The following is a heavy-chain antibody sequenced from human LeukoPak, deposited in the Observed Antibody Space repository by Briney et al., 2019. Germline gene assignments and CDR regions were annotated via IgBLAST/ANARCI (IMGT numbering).Heavy chain of an antibody. CDR2: IIPIFGIA. CDR1: GGTFSSYA. Sequence: SVKLCCKAAGGTFSSYAISWVRQAPGQGLGWMGVIIPIFGIANYAQKFQRRVTITPDESTSTAYMELSSLRSEDTAVYYCARVAVLRHYNWFDPWGQGTLVTVSS. J-gene: IGHJ5*02. D-gene: IGHD3-3*01. V-gene: IGHV1-69*01. CDR3: ARVAVLRHYNWFDP.